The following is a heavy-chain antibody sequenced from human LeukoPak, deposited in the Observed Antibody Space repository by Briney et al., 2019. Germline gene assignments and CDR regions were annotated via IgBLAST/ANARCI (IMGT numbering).Heavy chain of an antibody. CDR1: GFTFSSYA. V-gene: IGHV3-30-3*01. Sequence: GGSLRLSCAASGFTFSSYAMHWVRQAPGKGLEWVAVISYDGSNKYYADSVKGRFTISRDNSKNTLYLQMNSLRAGDTAVYYCAREIEWFFDYWGQGTLVTVSS. J-gene: IGHJ4*02. CDR2: ISYDGSNK. CDR3: AREIEWFFDY. D-gene: IGHD3-3*01.